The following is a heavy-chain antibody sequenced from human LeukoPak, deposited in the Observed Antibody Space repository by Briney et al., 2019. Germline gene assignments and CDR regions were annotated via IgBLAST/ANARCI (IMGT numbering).Heavy chain of an antibody. CDR2: IWYDGSNK. CDR1: GFTFSSYG. V-gene: IGHV3-33*01. J-gene: IGHJ4*02. CDR3: ARETGGYFDY. D-gene: IGHD1-1*01. Sequence: GGSLRLSCAASGFTFSSYGMHWVRQAPGKGLEWVAVIWYDGSNKYYADSVKGRFTISRDNSKDTLCLQMNSLRAEDTAVYYCARETGGYFDYWGQGTLVTVSS.